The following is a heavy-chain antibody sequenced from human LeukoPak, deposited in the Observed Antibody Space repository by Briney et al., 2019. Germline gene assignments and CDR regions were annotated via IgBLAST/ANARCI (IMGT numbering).Heavy chain of an antibody. V-gene: IGHV4-31*03. J-gene: IGHJ4*02. D-gene: IGHD4-17*01. CDR2: IYYSGST. Sequence: PSETLSLTCTVSGGSICSGGYYWSWIRQHPGKGLEWIGYIYYSGSTYYNPSLKSRVTISVDTSKNQFSLKLSSVTAADTAVYYCARLTYGDYVDYWGQGTLVTVSS. CDR3: ARLTYGDYVDY. CDR1: GGSICSGGYY.